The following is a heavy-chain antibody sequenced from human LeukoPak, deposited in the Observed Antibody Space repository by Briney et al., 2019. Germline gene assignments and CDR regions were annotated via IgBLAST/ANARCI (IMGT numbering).Heavy chain of an antibody. CDR2: IYYSGST. Sequence: PSETLSLTCTVSGGSISSTGYYWSWIRQPPGKGLEWIGYIYYSGSTNYNPSLKSRVTISVDTSKNQFSLKLSSVTAADTAVYYCARDAHDYGLYYFDYWGQGTLVTVSS. J-gene: IGHJ4*02. CDR3: ARDAHDYGLYYFDY. CDR1: GGSISSTGYY. V-gene: IGHV4-61*08. D-gene: IGHD4-17*01.